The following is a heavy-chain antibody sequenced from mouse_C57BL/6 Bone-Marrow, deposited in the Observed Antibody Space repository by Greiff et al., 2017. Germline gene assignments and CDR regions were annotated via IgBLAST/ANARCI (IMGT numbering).Heavy chain of an antibody. CDR2: IDPETGGT. D-gene: IGHD2-10*02. V-gene: IGHV1-15*01. CDR1: GYTFTDYE. J-gene: IGHJ4*01. Sequence: VQVVESGAELVRPGASVTLSCKASGYTFTDYEMHWVKQTPVHGLEWIGAIDPETGGTAYNQKFKGKAILTADKSSSTAYMKLRSLTSEDSAVYYCTYGKGSYAMDYWGQGTSVTVSS. CDR3: TYGKGSYAMDY.